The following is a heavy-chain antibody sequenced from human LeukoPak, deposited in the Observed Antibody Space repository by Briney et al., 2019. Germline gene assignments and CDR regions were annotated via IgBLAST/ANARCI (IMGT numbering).Heavy chain of an antibody. V-gene: IGHV4-4*02. J-gene: IGHJ4*02. Sequence: PSETLSLTCVVSGYSISSGFWWSWVRQPPGKGLEWIGEIRHTGSTTNYNPSLKNRVTISLDKSKNQFSLELSSVTAADTAIYYCGRNADYCIDCWGQGTLVTVSS. CDR1: GYSISSGFW. D-gene: IGHD4-11*01. CDR3: GRNADYCIDC. CDR2: IRHTGSTT.